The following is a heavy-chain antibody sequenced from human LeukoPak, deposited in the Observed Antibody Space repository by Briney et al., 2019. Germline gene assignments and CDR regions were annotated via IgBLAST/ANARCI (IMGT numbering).Heavy chain of an antibody. J-gene: IGHJ4*02. D-gene: IGHD2-2*01. CDR1: GYNFDRYG. CDR2: ISAYNGNT. Sequence: ASVKVSCKGSGYNFDRYGVNWVRQAPGQGLEWVGWISAYNGNTFYAQKFEGRVTMTTDTSTNTVYMDLRSLRSDDTAVYYCARDLEHCRNIICSNSAYWGQGTLVTVSS. V-gene: IGHV1-18*04. CDR3: ARDLEHCRNIICSNSAY.